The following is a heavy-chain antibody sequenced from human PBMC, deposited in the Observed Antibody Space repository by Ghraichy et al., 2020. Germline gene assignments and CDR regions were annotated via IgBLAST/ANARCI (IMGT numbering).Heavy chain of an antibody. CDR3: TKEGSTSSGGMDV. J-gene: IGHJ6*02. CDR1: GFRFNGYA. Sequence: GGSLRLSCAASGFRFNGYAMHWVRQAPGKGLEWVSSISWNSGTIGYADSVKGRFTISRDNAKNSLYLQMHSLRAEDTAVYYCTKEGSTSSGGMDVWGQGTMVTVSS. CDR2: ISWNSGTI. D-gene: IGHD6-6*01. V-gene: IGHV3-9*01.